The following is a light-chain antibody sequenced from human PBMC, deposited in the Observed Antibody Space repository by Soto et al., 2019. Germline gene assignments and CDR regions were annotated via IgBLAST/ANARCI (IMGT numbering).Light chain of an antibody. Sequence: EIVMTQSAATLSVSAGERATLSCGASQSVSSNLAWYQQKPGQAPRLLVYGASTRATGIPARFSGSGSGTEFTPTISSLQSEDFAVYYCQQYNNWPPITFGQGTRPEIK. V-gene: IGKV3-15*01. CDR3: QQYNNWPPIT. J-gene: IGKJ5*01. CDR2: GAS. CDR1: QSVSSN.